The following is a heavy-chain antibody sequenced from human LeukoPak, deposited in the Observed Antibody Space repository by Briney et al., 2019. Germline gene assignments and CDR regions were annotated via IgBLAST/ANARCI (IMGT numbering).Heavy chain of an antibody. CDR1: GGTFRNYG. CDR3: AREDVDTSRAKVDY. Sequence: SVKVSCKASGGTFRNYGISWVRQAPGQGLEWMGGIFPIIGIAKYAQKFQGSATITTDEIMSTAYMELSSLRSEDTAVYYCAREDVDTSRAKVDYWGQGTQVTVSS. CDR2: IFPIIGIA. V-gene: IGHV1-69*05. J-gene: IGHJ4*02. D-gene: IGHD5-18*01.